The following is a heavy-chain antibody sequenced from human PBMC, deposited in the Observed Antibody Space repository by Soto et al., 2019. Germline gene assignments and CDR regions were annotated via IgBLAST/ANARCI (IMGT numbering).Heavy chain of an antibody. Sequence: QVQLVESGGGVVQPGRSLRLSCAASGFTFSSYGMHWVRQAPGKGLEWVAVISYDGSNKYYADSVKGRFTISRDNSKNTLYLQMNSLRAEDTAVYYCAKDLVVVAATPQWFDPWGQGTLVTVSS. V-gene: IGHV3-30*18. CDR1: GFTFSSYG. CDR2: ISYDGSNK. J-gene: IGHJ5*02. D-gene: IGHD2-15*01. CDR3: AKDLVVVAATPQWFDP.